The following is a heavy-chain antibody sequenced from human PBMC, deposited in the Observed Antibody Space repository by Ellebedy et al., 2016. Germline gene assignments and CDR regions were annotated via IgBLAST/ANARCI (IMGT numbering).Heavy chain of an antibody. V-gene: IGHV4-34*01. D-gene: IGHD6-19*01. J-gene: IGHJ4*02. Sequence: SETLSLTCAVYGGSFSGYYWSWIRQPPGKGLEWIGSIYYSGSTYYNPSLKSRVTISVDTSKNQFSLKLSSVTAADTAVYYCARLQAGGWYRDWGQGTLVTVSS. CDR3: ARLQAGGWYRD. CDR2: IYYSGST. CDR1: GGSFSGYY.